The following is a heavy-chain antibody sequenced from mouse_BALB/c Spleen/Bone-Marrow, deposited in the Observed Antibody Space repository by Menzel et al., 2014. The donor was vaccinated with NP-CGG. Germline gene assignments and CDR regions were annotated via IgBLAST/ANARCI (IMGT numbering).Heavy chain of an antibody. V-gene: IGHV1-14*01. J-gene: IGHJ4*01. CDR3: ARFPDFYGGSYAMDY. CDR1: GYTFTNYV. Sequence: VQLQQSGPELVKPGASVKMSCKASGYTFTNYVMHWVKQKPGQGLEWIGYINPYNDGTKYNEKFKGKATLTSDKSSSTAYMELSSLTSEDSAVYYCARFPDFYGGSYAMDYWGQGTSVTVSS. D-gene: IGHD1-1*02. CDR2: INPYNDGT.